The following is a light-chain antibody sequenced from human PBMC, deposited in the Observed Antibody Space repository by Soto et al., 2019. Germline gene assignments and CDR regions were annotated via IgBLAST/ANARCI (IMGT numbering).Light chain of an antibody. V-gene: IGKV3-11*01. J-gene: IGKJ5*01. CDR3: QQRSNS. CDR1: QSVSSY. CDR2: DAS. Sequence: EIVLTQSPATLSLSPGERATLSCRASQSVSSYLAWYQQKPGQAPRLLIYDASNRATGIPARFSGSGSGTDFTLNISSLEPEDFAVYYCQQRSNSFGQGTRLEIK.